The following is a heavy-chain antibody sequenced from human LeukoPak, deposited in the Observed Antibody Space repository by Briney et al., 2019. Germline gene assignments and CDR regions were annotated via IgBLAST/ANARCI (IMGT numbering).Heavy chain of an antibody. Sequence: SETLSLTCTVSGGSISSYYWCWIRQPPGKGLEWIGYIYYSGSTNYNPSLKSRVTISVDTSKNQFSLKLSSVTAADTAVYYCARDHLYGDYGGVDYWGQGTLVTVSS. V-gene: IGHV4-59*01. CDR2: IYYSGST. J-gene: IGHJ4*02. D-gene: IGHD4-17*01. CDR3: ARDHLYGDYGGVDY. CDR1: GGSISSYY.